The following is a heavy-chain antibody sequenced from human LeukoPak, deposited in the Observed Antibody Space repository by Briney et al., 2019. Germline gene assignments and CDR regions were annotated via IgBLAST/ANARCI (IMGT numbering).Heavy chain of an antibody. D-gene: IGHD1-26*01. Sequence: PSETLSLTCTVSGGSISSYYWSWIRQPPGKGLEWIGYIYYSGSTNYNPSLKSRVTISVDTSKNQFSLKLSFVTAADTAVYYCARGGSYWDAFDIWGQGTMVTVSS. CDR3: ARGGSYWDAFDI. V-gene: IGHV4-59*01. CDR2: IYYSGST. CDR1: GGSISSYY. J-gene: IGHJ3*02.